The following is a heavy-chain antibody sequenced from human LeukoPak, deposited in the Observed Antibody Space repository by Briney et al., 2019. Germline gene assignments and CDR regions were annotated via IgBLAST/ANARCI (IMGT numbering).Heavy chain of an antibody. CDR2: ISHSGST. Sequence: SETLSLTCAVYGGSFSAYYWSWIRQPPGKGLEWIGEISHSGSTNYNPSLKSRVTISVDTSKNQFSLKLSSVTAADTAVYYCATSPARGGRYFDYFDYWGQGTLVTVSS. V-gene: IGHV4-34*01. J-gene: IGHJ4*02. CDR1: GGSFSAYY. D-gene: IGHD3-9*01. CDR3: ATSPARGGRYFDYFDY.